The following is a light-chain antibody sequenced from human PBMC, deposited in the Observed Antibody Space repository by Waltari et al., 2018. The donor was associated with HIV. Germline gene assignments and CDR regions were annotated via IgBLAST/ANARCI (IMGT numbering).Light chain of an antibody. V-gene: IGLV1-40*01. J-gene: IGLJ2*01. CDR3: QSYDSSLSASV. CDR2: GNT. Sequence: QSVLTQPPSVSGAPGQRVTISCTGSRSNIGAGYDVHWYQQLPGTAPKLLIYGNTNRPSGVPDRFSGSKSGTLASLAITGLQAEDEADYYCQSYDSSLSASVFGEGTKLTVL. CDR1: RSNIGAGYD.